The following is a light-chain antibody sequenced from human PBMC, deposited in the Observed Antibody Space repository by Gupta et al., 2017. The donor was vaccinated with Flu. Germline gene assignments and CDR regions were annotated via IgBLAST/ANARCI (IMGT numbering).Light chain of an antibody. J-gene: IGLJ3*02. CDR1: NVGSKS. Sequence: YVLTQPPSVSVAPGQTARITCGGQNVGSKSVHWYQQRPGQAPVLVVYDDSDRPSGIPERFSGSNSGNTATLTISRVEAGDEADYYCQLWDGSSDLQGVFGGGTKLTVL. CDR2: DDS. CDR3: QLWDGSSDLQGV. V-gene: IGLV3-21*02.